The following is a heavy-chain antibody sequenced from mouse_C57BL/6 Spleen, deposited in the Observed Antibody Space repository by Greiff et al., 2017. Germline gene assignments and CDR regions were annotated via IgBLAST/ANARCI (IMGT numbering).Heavy chain of an antibody. D-gene: IGHD3-3*01. CDR2: IHPNSGST. CDR3: ARGTGYFDY. Sequence: QVQLQQPGAELVKPGASVKLSCKASGYTFTSYWMHWVKQRPGQGLEWIGMIHPNSGSTNYNKKFKSKATLTVDKSSRTAYMQLSSLTSEDSAVYYCARGTGYFDYWGQGTTLTVSS. V-gene: IGHV1-64*01. J-gene: IGHJ2*01. CDR1: GYTFTSYW.